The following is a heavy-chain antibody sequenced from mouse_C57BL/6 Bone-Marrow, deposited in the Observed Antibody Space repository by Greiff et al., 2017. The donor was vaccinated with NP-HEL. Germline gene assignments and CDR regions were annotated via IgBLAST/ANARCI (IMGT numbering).Heavy chain of an antibody. CDR2: ISSGGSYT. V-gene: IGHV5-6*02. CDR3: ERRNYYGSSYLDAMDY. D-gene: IGHD1-1*01. J-gene: IGHJ4*01. CDR1: GFTFSSYG. Sequence: EVQLVESGGDLVKPGGSLKLSCAASGFTFSSYGMSWVRQTPDKRLEWVATISSGGSYTYYPDSVKGRFTLSRDNAKNTLYLQMSSLRSEDTAMYYCERRNYYGSSYLDAMDYWGQGTSVTVSA.